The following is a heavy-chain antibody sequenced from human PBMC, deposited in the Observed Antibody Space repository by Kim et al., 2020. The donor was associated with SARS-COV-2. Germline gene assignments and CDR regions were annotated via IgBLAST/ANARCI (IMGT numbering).Heavy chain of an antibody. Sequence: GGSLRLSCAASGFTFSSYAMSWVRQAPGKGLEWVSAISGSGGSTYYADSVKGRFTISRDNSKNTLYLQMNSLRAEDTAVYYCAKDAEITMVQGPSQEGYYYMDVWGKGTTVTVSS. CDR1: GFTFSSYA. D-gene: IGHD3-10*01. CDR3: AKDAEITMVQGPSQEGYYYMDV. V-gene: IGHV3-23*01. J-gene: IGHJ6*03. CDR2: ISGSGGST.